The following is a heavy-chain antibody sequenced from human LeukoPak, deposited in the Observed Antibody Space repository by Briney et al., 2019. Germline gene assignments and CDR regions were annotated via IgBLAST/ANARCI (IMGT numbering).Heavy chain of an antibody. J-gene: IGHJ4*02. Sequence: ASVKVSCKASGYTFTDYSMHSVRQAPGQRLESIRRTNPNSDERTNAQKFQGRVTLSRDRCIMSAHMELRSLRAEDTAVCYCATAGTSFVSWGQGTLVTVSS. V-gene: IGHV1-2*06. CDR3: ATAGTSFVS. CDR2: TNPNSDER. CDR1: GYTFTDYS. D-gene: IGHD6-13*01.